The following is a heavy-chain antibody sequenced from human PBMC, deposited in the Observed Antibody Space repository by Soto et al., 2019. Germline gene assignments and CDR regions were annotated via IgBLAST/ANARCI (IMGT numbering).Heavy chain of an antibody. V-gene: IGHV6-1*01. CDR1: GDSVSSISAA. CDR2: TYYRSKWYN. J-gene: IGHJ5*02. Sequence: SQTLSLTCAISGDSVSSISAAWNWIRQSPSRGLEWLGRTYYRSKWYNDYAVSLKSRITINPDTSKNQFSLQLNSVTPEDTAVYYCASSSGDYNWFAPWGQGTLVTVSS. CDR3: ASSSGDYNWFAP. D-gene: IGHD3-22*01.